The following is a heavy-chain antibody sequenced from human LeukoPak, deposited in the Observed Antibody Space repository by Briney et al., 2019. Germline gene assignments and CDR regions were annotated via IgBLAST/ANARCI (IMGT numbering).Heavy chain of an antibody. J-gene: IGHJ6*03. Sequence: GASVKVSCKASGYTFTSYGISWVRQAPGQGLEWMGWISTYNGNTNYAQKLQGRVTMTTDTSTSIAYMELRSLRSDDTAVYYCAREGSPFYCYYMDVWGKGTTVTVSS. CDR3: AREGSPFYCYYMDV. CDR2: ISTYNGNT. D-gene: IGHD2-15*01. CDR1: GYTFTSYG. V-gene: IGHV1-18*01.